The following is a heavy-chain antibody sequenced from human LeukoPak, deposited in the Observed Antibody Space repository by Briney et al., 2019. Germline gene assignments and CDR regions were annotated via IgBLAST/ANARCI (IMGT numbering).Heavy chain of an antibody. D-gene: IGHD6-19*01. V-gene: IGHV3-30*18. CDR2: ISYDGSNK. CDR3: AKDRVRVAGRGAFDY. J-gene: IGHJ4*02. Sequence: PGGSLRLSCAAAGFTFSSYGMHWVRQAPGKGLEWVAVISYDGSNKYYADSVKGRFTISRDNSKNTLYLQMNSLRAEDTAGHYCAKDRVRVAGRGAFDYWGQRNLVTVSS. CDR1: GFTFSSYG.